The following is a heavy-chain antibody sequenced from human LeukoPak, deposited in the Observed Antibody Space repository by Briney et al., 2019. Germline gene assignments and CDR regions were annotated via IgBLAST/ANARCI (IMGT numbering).Heavy chain of an antibody. V-gene: IGHV1-69*05. CDR3: ASGGIVGATGYFDY. D-gene: IGHD1-26*01. CDR2: IIPIFGTA. Sequence: SVKVSCMASGGTFSSYAISWVRQAPGQGLEWMGRIIPIFGTANYAQKFQGRVTITTDESTSTAYMELSSLRSEDTAVYYCASGGIVGATGYFDYWGQGTLVTVSS. CDR1: GGTFSSYA. J-gene: IGHJ4*02.